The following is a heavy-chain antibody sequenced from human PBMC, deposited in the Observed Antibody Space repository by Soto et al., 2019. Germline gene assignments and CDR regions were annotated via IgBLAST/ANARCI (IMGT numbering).Heavy chain of an antibody. CDR1: GFTFSNYA. J-gene: IGHJ4*02. V-gene: IGHV3-30*04. Sequence: SGGSLRLSCAASGFTFSNYAMHWVRQAPGKGLEWVAVISSDGSNEYYADTVKGRFTVSRDNSKNTLYVQMNSLRPEDTAVYYCARNYYGSGSYFGPFGYWGQGTLVTVSS. CDR2: ISSDGSNE. D-gene: IGHD3-10*01. CDR3: ARNYYGSGSYFGPFGY.